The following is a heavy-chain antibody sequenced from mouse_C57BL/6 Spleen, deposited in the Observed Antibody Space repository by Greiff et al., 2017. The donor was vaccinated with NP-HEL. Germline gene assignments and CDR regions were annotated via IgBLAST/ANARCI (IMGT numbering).Heavy chain of an antibody. CDR2: ISDGGSYT. D-gene: IGHD3-2*02. J-gene: IGHJ4*01. V-gene: IGHV5-4*01. Sequence: EVKLMESGGGLVKPGGSLKLSCAASGFTFSSYAMSWVRQTPEKRLEWVATISDGGSYTYYPDNVKGRFTISRDNAKNNLYLQMSHLKSEDTAMYYCAREEAAQPRYAMDYWGQGTSVTVSS. CDR3: AREEAAQPRYAMDY. CDR1: GFTFSSYA.